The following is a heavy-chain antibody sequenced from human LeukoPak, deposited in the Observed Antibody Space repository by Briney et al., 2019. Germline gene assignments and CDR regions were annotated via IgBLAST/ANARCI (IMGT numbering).Heavy chain of an antibody. CDR3: ARGGPSDY. Sequence: SETLSLTCTVSGYTITSGYYWGWIRQAPRKRQGWIGNIYYNGIAYYNPSLKSRVSISVDTSKNRISLKVTSVTAADTAMYYCARGGPSDYWGRGTLVTVSS. V-gene: IGHV4-38-2*02. CDR2: IYYNGIA. J-gene: IGHJ4*02. CDR1: GYTITSGYY.